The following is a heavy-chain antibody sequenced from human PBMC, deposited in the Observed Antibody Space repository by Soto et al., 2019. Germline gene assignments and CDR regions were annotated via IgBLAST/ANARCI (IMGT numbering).Heavy chain of an antibody. CDR1: GGSISSYY. V-gene: IGHV4-59*01. J-gene: IGHJ4*02. CDR2: IYYSGST. Sequence: SETLSVTCTVSGGSISSYYWSWIRQPPGKGLEWIGYIYYSGSTNYNPSLKSRVTISVDTSKNQFSLKLSSVTAADTAVYYCARGGSSSWYTHYYFDYWGQGTLVTVSS. D-gene: IGHD6-13*01. CDR3: ARGGSSSWYTHYYFDY.